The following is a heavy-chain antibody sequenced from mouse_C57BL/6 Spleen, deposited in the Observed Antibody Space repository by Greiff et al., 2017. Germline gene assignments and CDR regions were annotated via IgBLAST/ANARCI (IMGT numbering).Heavy chain of an antibody. J-gene: IGHJ3*01. CDR1: GFSLTSYG. CDR3: AKREGGGRGFAY. D-gene: IGHD1-1*02. CDR2: IWGGGST. Sequence: VAPSQSLSITCTVSGFSLTSYGVDWVRQPPGKGLEWPGVIWGGGSTNYNSALMSRLSISKDNSKSQVFLKMNSRQTDDTARYYCAKREGGGRGFAYWGQGTLVTVSA. V-gene: IGHV2-9*01.